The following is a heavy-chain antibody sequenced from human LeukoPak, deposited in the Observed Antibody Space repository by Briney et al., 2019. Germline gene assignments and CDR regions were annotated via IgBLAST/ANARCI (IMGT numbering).Heavy chain of an antibody. J-gene: IGHJ4*02. CDR1: GFTFDDYA. CDR3: AKPWRDYYDSSGYSLGY. Sequence: GGSLRLSCAASGFTFDDYAMHWVRQAPGKGLEWVSLISGGGGSTYYADSVKGRFTISRDNSKNSLYLQMNSLRTEDTALYYCAKPWRDYYDSSGYSLGYWGQGTLVTVSS. D-gene: IGHD3-22*01. V-gene: IGHV3-43*02. CDR2: ISGGGGST.